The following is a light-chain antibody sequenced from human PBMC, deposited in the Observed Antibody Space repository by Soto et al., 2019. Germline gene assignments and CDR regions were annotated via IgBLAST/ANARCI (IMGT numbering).Light chain of an antibody. V-gene: IGKV4-1*01. CDR2: GAS. CDR1: QSVLSSSNNINY. Sequence: DIVMTQSPDSLAVSLGERATINCKSSQSVLSSSNNINYLAWYQHKSGQPPKLLIYGASTRGSGVPDRISGSGSVTDFTLTISSLQAEDVAVYSCQQYYGSPITFGGGTKVEIK. J-gene: IGKJ4*01. CDR3: QQYYGSPIT.